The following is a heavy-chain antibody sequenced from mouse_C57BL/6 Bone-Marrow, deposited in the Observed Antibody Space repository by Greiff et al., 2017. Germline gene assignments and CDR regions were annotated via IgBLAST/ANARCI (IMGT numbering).Heavy chain of an antibody. CDR3: ARGWLLRAWFAY. J-gene: IGHJ3*01. Sequence: QVQLQQSGAELMQPGASVKLSCKATGYTFTGYWIEWVKQRPGHGLEWIGEILPGSGSTNYNEKFKGKATFTADTSSNTAYMQLSSLTTEDSAIYYCARGWLLRAWFAYWGQGTLVTVSA. CDR1: GYTFTGYW. D-gene: IGHD2-3*01. CDR2: ILPGSGST. V-gene: IGHV1-9*01.